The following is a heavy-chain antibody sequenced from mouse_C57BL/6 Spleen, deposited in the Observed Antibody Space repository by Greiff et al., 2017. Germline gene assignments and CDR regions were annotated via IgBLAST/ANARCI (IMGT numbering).Heavy chain of an antibody. V-gene: IGHV1-55*01. CDR3: AKGEGYYAMDY. CDR2: IYPGSGST. CDR1: GYTFTSYW. J-gene: IGHJ4*01. Sequence: VQLQQPGAELVKPGASVKMSCKASGYTFTSYWITWVKQRPGQGLEWIGDIYPGSGSTNYNEKFKSKATLTVDTSSSTAYVQLSSLTSEDSAVYYCAKGEGYYAMDYWGQGTSVTVSS.